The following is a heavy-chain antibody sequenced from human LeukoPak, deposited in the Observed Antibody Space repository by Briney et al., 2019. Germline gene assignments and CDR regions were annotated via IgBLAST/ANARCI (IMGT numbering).Heavy chain of an antibody. D-gene: IGHD3-10*01. CDR1: GGTFSSYA. V-gene: IGHV1-69*13. Sequence: GASVKVSCKASGGTFSSYAISWVRQAPGQGLEWMGGIIPIFGTANYAQKFQGRVTITADESTSTAYMELSSLRSEDTAVYYCARDMDTGSWFDPWGQGTLVTVSS. CDR3: ARDMDTGSWFDP. J-gene: IGHJ5*02. CDR2: IIPIFGTA.